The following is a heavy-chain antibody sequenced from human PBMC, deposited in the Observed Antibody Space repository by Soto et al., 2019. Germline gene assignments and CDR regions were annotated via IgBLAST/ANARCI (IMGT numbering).Heavy chain of an antibody. J-gene: IGHJ6*02. CDR2: IYYSGST. V-gene: IGHV4-59*01. CDR1: GGSISSYY. Sequence: SETLSLTCTVSGGSISSYYWSWIRQPPGKGLEWIGYIYYSGSTNYNPSLKSRVTISVDTSKNQFSLKLSSVTAADTAVYYCARAYDYGDYATPKTYYYYYGMDVWGQGTKVTVSS. CDR3: ARAYDYGDYATPKTYYYYYGMDV. D-gene: IGHD4-17*01.